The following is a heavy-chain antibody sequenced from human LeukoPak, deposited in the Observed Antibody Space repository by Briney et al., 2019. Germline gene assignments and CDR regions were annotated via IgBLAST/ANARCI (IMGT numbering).Heavy chain of an antibody. CDR1: GFTFSNYA. CDR2: ISGRAGTT. J-gene: IGHJ4*02. V-gene: IGHV3-23*01. CDR3: ARERGYSSSWYTF. D-gene: IGHD6-13*01. Sequence: GGSLRLSCAASGFTFSNYAMSWVRQAPGKGLEWVSAISGRAGTTYYADSVKGRFTISRDNAKNSLYLQMNSLRAEDTAVYYCARERGYSSSWYTFWGQGTLVTVSS.